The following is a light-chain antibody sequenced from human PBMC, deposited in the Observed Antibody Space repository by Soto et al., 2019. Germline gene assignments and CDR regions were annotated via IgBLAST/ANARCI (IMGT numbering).Light chain of an antibody. V-gene: IGLV1-51*01. CDR3: GTWDSSLSAGV. CDR1: SSNIANNY. Sequence: QSVLTQPPSVSAAPGQKVTISCSGSSSNIANNYVYWYQQLPGTAPKLLIYDNNKRPSGIPDRFSGSKSGTSATLGITGLQTGDEADYYCGTWDSSLSAGVFGGGTKLTVL. CDR2: DNN. J-gene: IGLJ2*01.